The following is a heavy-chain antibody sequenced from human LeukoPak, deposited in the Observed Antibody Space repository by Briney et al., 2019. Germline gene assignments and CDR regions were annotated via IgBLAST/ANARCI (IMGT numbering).Heavy chain of an antibody. J-gene: IGHJ4*02. D-gene: IGHD3-16*01. Sequence: SETLSLTCTVSGGSTSSGSYYWSWIRQPAGKGLEWIGRIYTSGSTNYNPSLKSRVTISVDTSKNQFSLKLSSVTAADTAVYYCARDQGGLQQGFDYWGQGTLVTVSS. V-gene: IGHV4-61*02. CDR2: IYTSGST. CDR3: ARDQGGLQQGFDY. CDR1: GGSTSSGSYY.